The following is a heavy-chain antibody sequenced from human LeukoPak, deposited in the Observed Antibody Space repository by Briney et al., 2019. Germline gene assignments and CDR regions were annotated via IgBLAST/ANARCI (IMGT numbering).Heavy chain of an antibody. CDR1: GGSISSYY. J-gene: IGHJ3*02. CDR3: ARAAGGYSSGWYSRDAFDI. D-gene: IGHD6-19*01. Sequence: PSETLSLTCTVSGGSISSYYWSWIRQPPGKGLEWIGYIYYSGSTNYNPSLKSRVTISVDTSKNQFSLKLSSVTAADTAVYYCARAAGGYSSGWYSRDAFDIWGQGTMVTVSS. V-gene: IGHV4-59*01. CDR2: IYYSGST.